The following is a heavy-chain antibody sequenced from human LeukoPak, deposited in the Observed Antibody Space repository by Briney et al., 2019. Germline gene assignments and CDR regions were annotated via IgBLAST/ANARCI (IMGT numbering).Heavy chain of an antibody. J-gene: IGHJ4*02. V-gene: IGHV1-8*02. D-gene: IGHD1-26*01. CDR2: MNPNSGNT. CDR3: ARGFRDAYSRKFDS. Sequence: ASVKVSCKASGYTFTGYYMHWVRQAAGQGLEWMAWMNPNSGNTGYAQKFQGRVTVTRNTSIDTAYMELSSLRSEDTAVYYCARGFRDAYSRKFDSWGQGALVTVSS. CDR1: GYTFTGYY.